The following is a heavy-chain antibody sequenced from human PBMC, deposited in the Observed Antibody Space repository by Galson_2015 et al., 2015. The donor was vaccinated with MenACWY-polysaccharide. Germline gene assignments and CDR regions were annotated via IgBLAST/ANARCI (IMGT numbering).Heavy chain of an antibody. CDR3: ARIIARKYTFADS. D-gene: IGHD2-21*01. V-gene: IGHV1-8*01. CDR2: MNPNSGNT. CDR1: GCTFTNYD. Sequence: SVKVSCKASGCTFTNYDINWVRQATGQGLEWMGWMNPNSGNTGYAQKFQGRVTMTSNSAMTTAYMELRSLRSEDTAVYYCARIIARKYTFADSWGQGTLVTVSS. J-gene: IGHJ4*02.